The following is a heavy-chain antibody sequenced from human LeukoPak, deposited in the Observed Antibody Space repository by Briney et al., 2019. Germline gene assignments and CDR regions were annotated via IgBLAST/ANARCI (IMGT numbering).Heavy chain of an antibody. CDR1: GFTFSSYG. Sequence: PGGSLRLSCAASGFTFSSYGMHWVRQAPGKGLEWVANIKQDGSEKYYVDSVKGRFTISRDNAKNSLYLQMNSLRAEDTAMYYCAREGGVVVSEGNYFDYWGQGTLVTVSS. CDR3: AREGGVVVSEGNYFDY. J-gene: IGHJ4*02. D-gene: IGHD3-22*01. V-gene: IGHV3-7*01. CDR2: IKQDGSEK.